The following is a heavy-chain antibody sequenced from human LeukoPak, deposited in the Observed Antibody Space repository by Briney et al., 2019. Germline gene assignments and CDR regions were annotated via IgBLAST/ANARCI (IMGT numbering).Heavy chain of an antibody. CDR1: GFSVSNNY. D-gene: IGHD5-12*01. CDR3: AKSLGYSGYSNAFDI. J-gene: IGHJ3*02. V-gene: IGHV3-53*01. CDR2: IYNTGAT. Sequence: GGSLRLSCVVSGFSVSNNYMSWVRQAPGKGLEWVSSIYNTGATHYAESVKGRFTISRDNSKNTLYLQMNSLRAEDTAVYYCAKSLGYSGYSNAFDIWGQGTMVTVSS.